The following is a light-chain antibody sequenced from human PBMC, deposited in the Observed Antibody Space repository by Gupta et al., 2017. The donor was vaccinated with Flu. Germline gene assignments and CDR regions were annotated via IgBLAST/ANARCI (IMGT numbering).Light chain of an antibody. Sequence: PPALSVSPGERVTLSCRASQYVGIDLAWYQQKHGQAPRLLIYLASTRATGIPARFSGSASDPDFSLTINTLQSEDYAVYFCQQDNNWPWTFGRGTMVEMK. CDR3: QQDNNWPWT. CDR1: QYVGID. J-gene: IGKJ1*01. CDR2: LAS. V-gene: IGKV3-15*01.